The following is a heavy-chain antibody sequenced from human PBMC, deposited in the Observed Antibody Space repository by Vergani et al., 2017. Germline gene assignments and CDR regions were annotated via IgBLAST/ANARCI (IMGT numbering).Heavy chain of an antibody. CDR1: GFTFSSYA. J-gene: IGHJ3*02. CDR3: VTPSPYDSSGYYGSHAFDI. Sequence: EVQLVESGGGLVQPGGSLRLSCSASGFTFSSYAMHWVRQAPGKGLEYVSAISSNGGSTYYADSVKGRFTISRDNSKNTLYLQMSSLRAEDTAMYYCVTPSPYDSSGYYGSHAFDIWGQGTMVTVSS. CDR2: ISSNGGST. V-gene: IGHV3-64D*06. D-gene: IGHD3-22*01.